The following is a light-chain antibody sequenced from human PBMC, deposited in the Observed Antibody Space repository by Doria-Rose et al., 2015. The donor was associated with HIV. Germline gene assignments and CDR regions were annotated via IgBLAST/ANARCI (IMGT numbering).Light chain of an antibody. CDR3: HQYGTSWT. Sequence: IVLTQSPGTLSLSPGERATLSCRASQSFSSTYLAWYQQKPGQAPSLLIYDGSTMATGIPDRFSASGSGTDFTLTINRLEPEDFALYYRHQYGTSWTFGQGTKVEI. V-gene: IGKV3-20*01. CDR2: DGS. CDR1: QSFSSTY. J-gene: IGKJ1*01.